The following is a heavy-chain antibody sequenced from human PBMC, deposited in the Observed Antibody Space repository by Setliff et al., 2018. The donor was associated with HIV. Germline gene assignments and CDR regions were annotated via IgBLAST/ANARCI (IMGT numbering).Heavy chain of an antibody. CDR1: GFAFDNYC. V-gene: IGHV3-23*01. CDR3: AKGFRPVDTALVSGPTY. J-gene: IGHJ4*02. CDR2: IGGSTGST. D-gene: IGHD5-18*01. Sequence: PGGSLRLSCAASGFAFDNYCMTWVRQAPGEGLEWVSAIGGSTGSTYYADSAKGRFIISRDNSQNTLYLQMNSLRADDTAIYYCAKGFRPVDTALVSGPTYWGQGIRVTVSS.